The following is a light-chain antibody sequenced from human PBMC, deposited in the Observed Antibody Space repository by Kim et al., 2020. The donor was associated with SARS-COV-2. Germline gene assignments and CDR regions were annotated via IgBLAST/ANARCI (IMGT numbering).Light chain of an antibody. V-gene: IGKV4-1*01. CDR2: WAS. CDR3: QQYYSTPQYT. Sequence: DIVMTQSPDSLAVSLGARATINCKSSQTLLYSFNNKNYLAWYQQKPGQPPKLLISWASTRESGVPDRFTGSGSGTDFTLTISSLQAEDVAVYNCQQYYSTPQYTFGQGTKLEI. CDR1: QTLLYSFNNKNY. J-gene: IGKJ2*01.